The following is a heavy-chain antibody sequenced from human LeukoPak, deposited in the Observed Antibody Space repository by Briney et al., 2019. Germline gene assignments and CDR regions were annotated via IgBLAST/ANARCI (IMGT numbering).Heavy chain of an antibody. D-gene: IGHD2-2*01. CDR1: GYTFSGYY. Sequence: ASVKVSCKTSGYTFSGYYMQWVRQAPGQGLEWLGWINPNNGGAIYAQRFQGRVTMTRDTSINTVYLELSRLRSDDTAVYYCARDFPTSTSQGGGYYYYMDVWGKGTTVTVSS. J-gene: IGHJ6*03. V-gene: IGHV1-2*02. CDR3: ARDFPTSTSQGGGYYYYMDV. CDR2: INPNNGGA.